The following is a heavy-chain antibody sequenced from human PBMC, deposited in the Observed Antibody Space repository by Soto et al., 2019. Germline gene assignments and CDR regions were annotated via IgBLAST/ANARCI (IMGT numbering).Heavy chain of an antibody. J-gene: IGHJ6*02. D-gene: IGHD3-10*01. CDR3: ARSGSYNYYYGMDV. CDR1: GFTFSSYG. Sequence: GGSLRLSCAASGFTFSSYGMHWVRQAPGKGLEWVAVIWYDGSNKYYADSMKGRFTISRDNSKNTLYLQMNSLRAEDTAVYYCARSGSYNYYYGMDVWGQGTTVTVSS. CDR2: IWYDGSNK. V-gene: IGHV3-33*01.